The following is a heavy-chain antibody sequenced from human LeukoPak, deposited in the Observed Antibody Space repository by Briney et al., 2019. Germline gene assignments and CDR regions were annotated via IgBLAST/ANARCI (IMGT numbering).Heavy chain of an antibody. J-gene: IGHJ3*02. D-gene: IGHD3-22*01. CDR3: ARGDQSYYYDSREDAFDI. CDR1: GYTFTSYG. Sequence: ASVKVSCKASGYTFTSYGISWVRQAPGQGLEWMGWISAYSGNTNYAQKLQGRVTMTTDTSTSTAYMELRSLRSDDTAVYYCARGDQSYYYDSREDAFDIWGQGTMVTVSS. V-gene: IGHV1-18*01. CDR2: ISAYSGNT.